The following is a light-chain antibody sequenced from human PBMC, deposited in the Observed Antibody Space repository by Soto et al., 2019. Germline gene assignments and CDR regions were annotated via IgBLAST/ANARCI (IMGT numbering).Light chain of an antibody. CDR2: EVS. CDR3: SSYAGINNLV. Sequence: QSALTQPASASGSPGQSVTISCTGTSSDVGGYNYVSWYQLHPGKAPKLMIYEVSKRPSGVPDRFLGSKSGNTASLTVSGLQAEDEADYYCSSYAGINNLVFGGGTKVTV. CDR1: SSDVGGYNY. J-gene: IGLJ2*01. V-gene: IGLV2-8*01.